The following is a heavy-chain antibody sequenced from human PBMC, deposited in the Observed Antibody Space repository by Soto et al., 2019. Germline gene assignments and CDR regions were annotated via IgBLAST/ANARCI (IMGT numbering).Heavy chain of an antibody. D-gene: IGHD3-22*01. CDR3: IRYHYNDRSFDS. CDR1: GFSFTTSGAT. CDR2: IYWDDTK. V-gene: IGHV2-5*02. Sequence: QITLRESGPTLVKPTQTLPLTCTFSGFSFTTSGATVGWIRQPPGKALEWLALIYWDDTKRYSPSLTSRLTITKDTSKNQVVLTMANMDPVDTATYYCIRYHYNDRSFDSWGQGILVTVSS. J-gene: IGHJ4*02.